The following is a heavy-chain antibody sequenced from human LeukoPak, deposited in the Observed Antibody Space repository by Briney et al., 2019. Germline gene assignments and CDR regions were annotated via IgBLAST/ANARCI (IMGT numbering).Heavy chain of an antibody. CDR3: ARTLTTAPGGFDY. V-gene: IGHV4-39*07. CDR1: GGSISSSSYY. CDR2: IYYSGST. J-gene: IGHJ4*02. Sequence: PSETLSLTCTVSGGSISSSSYYWGWIRQPPGKGLEWIGSIYYSGSTYYNPSLKSRVTISVDTSKNQFSLKLSSVTAADTAVYYCARTLTTAPGGFDYWGQGTLVTVSS. D-gene: IGHD4-17*01.